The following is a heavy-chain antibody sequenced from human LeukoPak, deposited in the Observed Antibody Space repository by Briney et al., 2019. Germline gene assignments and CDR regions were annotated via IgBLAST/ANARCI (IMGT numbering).Heavy chain of an antibody. V-gene: IGHV3-74*01. CDR3: ARAPIYYGSGSYVDY. Sequence: RGSLRLSCAASGFTFSSYWMHWVRQAPGKGLVWVSRINSDGSSTSYADSVKGRFTISRDNAKNTLYLQMNSLRAEDTAVYYCARAPIYYGSGSYVDYWGQGTLVTVSS. CDR2: INSDGSST. J-gene: IGHJ4*02. D-gene: IGHD3-10*01. CDR1: GFTFSSYW.